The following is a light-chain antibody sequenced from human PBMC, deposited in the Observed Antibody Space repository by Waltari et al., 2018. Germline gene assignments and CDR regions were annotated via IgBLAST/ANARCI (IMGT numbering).Light chain of an antibody. J-gene: IGKJ1*01. Sequence: EIVLTQSPATLSLSLGERATVSCRASQSVSRALAWYQQKPGQAPSLLIYGASTRATGIPDRFSGSGSGTDFSLTISRLEPDDFAVYYCQHYLRLPVTFGQGTTVEI. CDR3: QHYLRLPVT. CDR1: QSVSRA. CDR2: GAS. V-gene: IGKV3-20*01.